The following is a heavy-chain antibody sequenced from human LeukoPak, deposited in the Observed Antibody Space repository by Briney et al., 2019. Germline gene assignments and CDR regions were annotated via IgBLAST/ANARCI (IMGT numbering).Heavy chain of an antibody. CDR2: FSHSGIT. D-gene: IGHD1-1*01. CDR3: ARNGGHNQEH. V-gene: IGHV4-4*02. Sequence: PSETLSLTCDVSGASISRGSWWSWVRQPPGKGLEWIGEFSHSGITNFNPSLKSRVTISVDKSRNQFSLNLISVTAADTAVYFCARNGGHNQEHWGQGTLVAVSS. J-gene: IGHJ4*02. CDR1: GASISRGSW.